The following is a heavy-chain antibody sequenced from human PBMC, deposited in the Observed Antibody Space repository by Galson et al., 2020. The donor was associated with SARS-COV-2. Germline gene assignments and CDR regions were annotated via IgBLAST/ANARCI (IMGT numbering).Heavy chain of an antibody. D-gene: IGHD3-22*01. J-gene: IGHJ4*02. CDR1: GYTFTSYG. Sequence: ASVTVSCKASGYTFTSYGISCARQAPGQGLEWMGWLSAYNGNTNYAQKLQGRVNMTTDTSTSTAYMELRSLRSDDTAVYYCARTGPWYYYDSSGYYYFDYWGQGTLVTVSS. CDR3: ARTGPWYYYDSSGYYYFDY. CDR2: LSAYNGNT. V-gene: IGHV1-18*01.